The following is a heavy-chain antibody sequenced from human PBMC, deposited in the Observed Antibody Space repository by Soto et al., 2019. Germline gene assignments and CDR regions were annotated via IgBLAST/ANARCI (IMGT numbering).Heavy chain of an antibody. CDR2: FXPENGET. CDR3: ATTHEXXXSIYFDY. CDR1: GYTLTELS. J-gene: IGHJ4*02. D-gene: IGHD3-3*01. Sequence: ASVKVSCKVSGYTLTELSXHXXXXAXGKGLEXMGGFXPENGETIYAQKFQGRVTMTGATSTDTAYMELSSLRSEDTAVYYCATTHEXXXSIYFDYWGQGTLVTVSS. V-gene: IGHV1-24*01.